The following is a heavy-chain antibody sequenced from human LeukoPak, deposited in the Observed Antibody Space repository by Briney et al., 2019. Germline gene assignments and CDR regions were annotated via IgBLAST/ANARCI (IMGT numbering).Heavy chain of an antibody. D-gene: IGHD6-13*01. CDR2: INHSGST. V-gene: IGHV4-34*01. Sequence: SETLSLTCAVYGGSFSGYYWSWIRQPPGKGLEWIGEINHSGSTNYNPSLKSRVTISVDTSKNQFSLKLSSVTAADTAVHYCARERGYSSSWYDYYYGMDVWGQGTTVTVSS. CDR1: GGSFSGYY. CDR3: ARERGYSSSWYDYYYGMDV. J-gene: IGHJ6*02.